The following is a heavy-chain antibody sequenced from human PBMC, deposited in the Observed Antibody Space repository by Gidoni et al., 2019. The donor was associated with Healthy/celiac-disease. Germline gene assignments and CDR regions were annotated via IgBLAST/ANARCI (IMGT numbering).Heavy chain of an antibody. CDR3: ARGRDSSGYTLFDY. CDR1: GFSFSSYG. CDR2: IWYDGSNK. J-gene: IGHJ4*02. Sequence: QVHLVESGGGVVQPGRSLRLSCEASGFSFSSYGMHWVRQAPGKGLEWVAVIWYDGSNKYYADSVKGRFTISRENSKNTLYRQMKSLRAEDTAVYYCARGRDSSGYTLFDYWGQGTLVTVSS. V-gene: IGHV3-33*01. D-gene: IGHD3-22*01.